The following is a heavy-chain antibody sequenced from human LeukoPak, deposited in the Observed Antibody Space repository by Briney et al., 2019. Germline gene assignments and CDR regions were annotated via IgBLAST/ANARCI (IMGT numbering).Heavy chain of an antibody. D-gene: IGHD1-26*01. CDR1: GFTFRSYG. CDR3: AKDRSGSPYYFDY. Sequence: PGGSLRLSCAASGFTFRSYGMSWVRQAPGKGLEWVSAISGSGVNTYYADSVKGRFTISRDNSKNTLYVQMNSLRAEDTAVYYCAKDRSGSPYYFDYWGQGTLVTVSS. J-gene: IGHJ4*02. V-gene: IGHV3-23*01. CDR2: ISGSGVNT.